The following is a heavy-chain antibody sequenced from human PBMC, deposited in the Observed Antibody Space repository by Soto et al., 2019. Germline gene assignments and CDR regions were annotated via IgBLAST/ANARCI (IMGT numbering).Heavy chain of an antibody. V-gene: IGHV4-30-2*01. CDR3: ARVNVDYYYGMDV. J-gene: IGHJ6*02. CDR2: IYHSGST. CDR1: GGSISSGGYS. Sequence: TLSLTCAVSGGSISSGGYSWSWIRQPPGKGLEWIGYIYHSGSTYYNPSLKSRVTISVDRSKNQFSLKLSSVTAADTAVYYCARVNVDYYYGMDVWGQGTTVTVSS.